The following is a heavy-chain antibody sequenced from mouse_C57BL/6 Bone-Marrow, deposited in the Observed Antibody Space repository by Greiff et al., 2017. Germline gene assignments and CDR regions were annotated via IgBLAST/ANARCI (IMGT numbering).Heavy chain of an antibody. CDR2: ISSGGSYT. J-gene: IGHJ3*01. Sequence: EMKLMESGGDLVKPGGSLKLSCAASGFTFSSYGMSWVRQTPDKRLEWVATISSGGSYTYYPDSVKGRFTISRDNAKNTLYLQMSSLKSEDTAMYYCARQIYYDYDPLAYWGQGTLVTVSA. D-gene: IGHD2-4*01. V-gene: IGHV5-6*01. CDR1: GFTFSSYG. CDR3: ARQIYYDYDPLAY.